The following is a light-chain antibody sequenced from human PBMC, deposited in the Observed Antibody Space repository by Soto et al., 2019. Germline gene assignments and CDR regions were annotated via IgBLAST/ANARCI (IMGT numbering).Light chain of an antibody. CDR1: QSVSSN. J-gene: IGKJ4*01. V-gene: IGKV3-11*01. CDR2: GAS. Sequence: IVLTQSPGTLSLSAGERATLSCRASQSVSSNLAWYQQKPGQAPRLLIYGASTRATGIPARFSGSGSGTDFTLTISSLEPEDFAVYYCQQRSNWPLTFGGGTKVDI. CDR3: QQRSNWPLT.